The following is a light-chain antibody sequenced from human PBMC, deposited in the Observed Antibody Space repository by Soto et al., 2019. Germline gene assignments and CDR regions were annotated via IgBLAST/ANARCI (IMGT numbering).Light chain of an antibody. J-gene: IGKJ4*01. CDR3: QQYYKWPVT. V-gene: IGKV3-15*01. CDR1: QSVSNN. Sequence: EIVMTQSPDTLSVSPGERAILSCRARQSVSNNLAWYQQKPGQSPRLLIHGASTRATGIQARFSGGGSGTEFTLTISSLQAEDIAVYYCQQYYKWPVTFGGGTRVEVK. CDR2: GAS.